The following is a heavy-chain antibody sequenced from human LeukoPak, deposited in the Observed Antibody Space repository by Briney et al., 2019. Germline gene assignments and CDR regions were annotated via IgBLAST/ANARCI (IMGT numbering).Heavy chain of an antibody. J-gene: IGHJ4*02. CDR1: GFTFSNYE. CDR3: ARFLGYCSSTSCYAFDY. Sequence: GGSLRLSCAASGFTFSNYEMNWVRQAPGKGLEWVSYISSSGSTIYYADSVKGRFTISRDNAKNSLYLQMNSLRAEDTAVYYCARFLGYCSSTSCYAFDYWGQGTLVTVSS. V-gene: IGHV3-48*03. D-gene: IGHD2-2*01. CDR2: ISSSGSTI.